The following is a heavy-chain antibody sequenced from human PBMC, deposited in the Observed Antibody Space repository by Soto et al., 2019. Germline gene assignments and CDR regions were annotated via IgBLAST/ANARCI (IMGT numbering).Heavy chain of an antibody. J-gene: IGHJ6*03. CDR3: ARNKNYYYYMDV. CDR2: VNHSGST. CDR1: GGSFSGYY. Sequence: SETLSLTCAVYGGSFSGYYWSWIRQPPGKGLEWIGEVNHSGSTNYNPSLKSRVTISVDTSKNQFSLKLSSVTAADTAVYYCARNKNYYYYMDVWGKGTTVTVSS. V-gene: IGHV4-34*01.